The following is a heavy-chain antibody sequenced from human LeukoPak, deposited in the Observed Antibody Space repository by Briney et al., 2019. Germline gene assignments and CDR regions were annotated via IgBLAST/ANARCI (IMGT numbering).Heavy chain of an antibody. V-gene: IGHV3-30*18. Sequence: GGSLRLSCAASGLTFRSYGMHWVRQAAGKGVEWVAVISYDGIKKYYGDSVKGRFTISRDNSKNTLYLQMNSLRSEDTAVYYCAKESTVVTFDFWGQGTLVTVSS. D-gene: IGHD4-23*01. CDR2: ISYDGIKK. CDR1: GLTFRSYG. J-gene: IGHJ4*02. CDR3: AKESTVVTFDF.